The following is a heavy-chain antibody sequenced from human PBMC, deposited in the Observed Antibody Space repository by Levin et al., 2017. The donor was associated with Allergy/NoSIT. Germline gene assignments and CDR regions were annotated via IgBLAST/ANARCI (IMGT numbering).Heavy chain of an antibody. D-gene: IGHD4-17*01. CDR1: GFTFSTYS. V-gene: IGHV3-48*02. J-gene: IGHJ4*02. CDR2: ISSTSTTI. Sequence: RSGGSLRLSCAASGFTFSTYSMNWVRQAPGKGLEWVSYISSTSTTIYYADSVKGRFTISRDNAKNSLYLQMNSLRDEDTAVYFCARDGTVTGDYWGQGTLVTVSS. CDR3: ARDGTVTGDY.